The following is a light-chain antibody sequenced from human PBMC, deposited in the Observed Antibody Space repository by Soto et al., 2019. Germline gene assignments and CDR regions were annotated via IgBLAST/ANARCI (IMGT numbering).Light chain of an antibody. Sequence: IVLTQSQGTLSLSPGERATLSCGASQRVSGIYLALYQQKHCHARRRLIYGASSRATGIXDRFSGSGSGTEFTLTISNLQTDDFAVYYCQQYNKWPRTFGQGTKVDIK. J-gene: IGKJ1*01. V-gene: IGKV3-20*01. CDR1: QRVSGIY. CDR3: QQYNKWPRT. CDR2: GAS.